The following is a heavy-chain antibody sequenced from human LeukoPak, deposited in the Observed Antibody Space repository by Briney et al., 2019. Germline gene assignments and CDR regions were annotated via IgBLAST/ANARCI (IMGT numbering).Heavy chain of an antibody. V-gene: IGHV4-61*05. J-gene: IGHJ4*02. CDR1: SVSISDSNYF. CDR2: IFASGST. CDR3: GRHVVDCTNGVCYRGGLDY. D-gene: IGHD2-8*01. Sequence: SETLSLTCTVSSVSISDSNYFWGWIRQPPGKGLEWIGYIFASGSTTYNPSLKSRVTISVDTSKKPFSLKLTSVTAADTAVYYCGRHVVDCTNGVCYRGGLDYWGQGILVTVSS.